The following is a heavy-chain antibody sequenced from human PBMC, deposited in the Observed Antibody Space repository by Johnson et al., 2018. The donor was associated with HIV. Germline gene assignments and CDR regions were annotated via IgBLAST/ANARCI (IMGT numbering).Heavy chain of an antibody. V-gene: IGHV3-30*04. CDR1: GFTFTSYA. CDR3: ARDWSWRGSLKGGGAFDI. J-gene: IGHJ3*02. Sequence: VQLVESGGGVVQPGRSLRLSCAASGFTFTSYAMHWVRQAPGKGLEWVAVVSYDGSTKYYADSVKGRFTISRYNSENTLYLQMNSLRAEDTAVFFCARDWSWRGSLKGGGAFDIWGQGTLVTVSA. D-gene: IGHD1-26*01. CDR2: VSYDGSTK.